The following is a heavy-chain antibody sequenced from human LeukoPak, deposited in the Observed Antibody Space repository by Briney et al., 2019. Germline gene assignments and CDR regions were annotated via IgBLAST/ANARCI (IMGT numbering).Heavy chain of an antibody. CDR3: ARATMGRGVYYFDY. D-gene: IGHD3-10*01. Sequence: SETLSLTCTVSGYSISSGYYWGWIRQPPGKGLEWIGSIYHSGSTYYNPSLKSRVTISVDTSKNQFSLKLSSVTAADTAVYYCARATMGRGVYYFDYWGQGTLVTVSS. V-gene: IGHV4-38-2*02. J-gene: IGHJ4*02. CDR2: IYHSGST. CDR1: GYSISSGYY.